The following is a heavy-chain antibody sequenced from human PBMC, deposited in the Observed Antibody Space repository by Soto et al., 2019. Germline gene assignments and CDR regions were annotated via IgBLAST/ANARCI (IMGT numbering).Heavy chain of an antibody. Sequence: ASVKVSCKASGYTFTGYYMHWVRQAPGQGLEWMGWITPNSGGTNYAQKFQGWVNMTRDTSISTAYMELSRLRSDDTAVYYCARDSMGVVAAPTSPGYYYGMDVWGQGTTVTVSS. J-gene: IGHJ6*02. D-gene: IGHD2-15*01. CDR1: GYTFTGYY. V-gene: IGHV1-2*04. CDR3: ARDSMGVVAAPTSPGYYYGMDV. CDR2: ITPNSGGT.